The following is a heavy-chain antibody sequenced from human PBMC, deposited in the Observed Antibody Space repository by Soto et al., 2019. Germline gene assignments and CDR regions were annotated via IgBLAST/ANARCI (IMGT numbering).Heavy chain of an antibody. CDR2: ISGSGGTT. J-gene: IGHJ4*02. V-gene: IGHV3-23*01. D-gene: IGHD2-2*01. CDR3: AKAQAVSIVVVPTAPFDY. CDR1: GFTFNNYA. Sequence: GGSLGLSCAASGFTFNNYAMSWVRQAPGKGLQWVSSISGSGGTTYYADSVKGRFTISRDNSKNTLYLQMSSLRAEDTAVYYCAKAQAVSIVVVPTAPFDYWGQGTLVTVSS.